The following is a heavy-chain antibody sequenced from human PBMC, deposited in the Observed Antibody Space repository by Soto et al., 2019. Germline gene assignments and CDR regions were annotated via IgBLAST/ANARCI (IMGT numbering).Heavy chain of an antibody. J-gene: IGHJ6*02. V-gene: IGHV5-51*01. CDR3: ARIAVAAPYYYYYGMDV. CDR2: IYPGDSDT. CDR1: GYSFTSYW. D-gene: IGHD6-19*01. Sequence: RGESLKISCKGSGYSFTSYWIGWVRQMPGKGLEWMGIIYPGDSDTRYSPSFQGQVTISADKSISTAYLQWSSLKASDTAMYYCARIAVAAPYYYYYGMDVWGQGTTVTVSS.